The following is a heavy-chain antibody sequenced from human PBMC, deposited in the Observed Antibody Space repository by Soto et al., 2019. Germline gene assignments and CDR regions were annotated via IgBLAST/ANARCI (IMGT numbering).Heavy chain of an antibody. D-gene: IGHD4-17*01. CDR2: IYSGGST. Sequence: EVQLVETGGGLIQPGGSLRLSCAASGFTVSSNYMSWVRQAPGKGLEWVSVIYSGGSTYYADSVKCRFTISRDNSKNTLYLQITSLRAEDTPVYYCARYADGDYYFDITGHGRMVTVSS. CDR3: ARYADGDYYFDI. J-gene: IGHJ3*02. V-gene: IGHV3-53*02. CDR1: GFTVSSNY.